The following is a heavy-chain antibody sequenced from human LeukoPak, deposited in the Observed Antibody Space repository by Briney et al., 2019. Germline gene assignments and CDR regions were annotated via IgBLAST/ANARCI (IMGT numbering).Heavy chain of an antibody. CDR3: ARRAVAGTRHWFDP. J-gene: IGHJ5*02. CDR2: IYYSGST. Sequence: PSETLSPTCTVSGGSISSYYWSWIRQPPGKGVEWIGYIYYSGSTNYNPSLKSRVTISVDTSKNQFSLKLSSVTAADTAVYYCARRAVAGTRHWFDPWGQGTLVTVSS. D-gene: IGHD6-19*01. V-gene: IGHV4-59*01. CDR1: GGSISSYY.